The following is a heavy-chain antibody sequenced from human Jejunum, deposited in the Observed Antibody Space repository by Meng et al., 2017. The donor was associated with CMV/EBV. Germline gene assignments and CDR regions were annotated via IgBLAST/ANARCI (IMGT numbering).Heavy chain of an antibody. CDR2: IYYSGRT. CDR3: ARDGSEMWTGYSGFNP. V-gene: IGHV4-30-4*01. Sequence: GDVSSGDYCWGWMRQSPGEGLEVIGYIYYSGRTYYNPSFESRATMSVDTSTNQFSLKLTSVTAADTAVYYCARDGSEMWTGYSGFNPWGQGVLVTVSS. CDR1: GDVSSGDYC. D-gene: IGHD3/OR15-3a*01. J-gene: IGHJ5*02.